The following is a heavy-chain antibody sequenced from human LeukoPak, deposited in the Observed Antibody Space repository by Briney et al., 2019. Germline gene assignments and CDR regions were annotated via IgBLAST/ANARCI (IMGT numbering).Heavy chain of an antibody. Sequence: ASVKVSCKVSGYTHTELSMHWVRQAPGKGLEWMGGFDPEDGETIYAQKFQGRVIMTEDTSTDTAYMELSSLRSEDTAVYYCATAGLYYDILTGYYWFDPWGQGTLVTVSS. CDR2: FDPEDGET. J-gene: IGHJ5*02. V-gene: IGHV1-24*01. D-gene: IGHD3-9*01. CDR3: ATAGLYYDILTGYYWFDP. CDR1: GYTHTELS.